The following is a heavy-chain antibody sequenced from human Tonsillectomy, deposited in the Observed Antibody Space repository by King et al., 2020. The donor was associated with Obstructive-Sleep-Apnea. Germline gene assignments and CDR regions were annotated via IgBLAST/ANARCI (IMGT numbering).Heavy chain of an antibody. V-gene: IGHV3-64D*09. CDR1: GFTFSSYA. D-gene: IGHD3-10*01. CDR3: HRGASEAFDI. Sequence: DVQLVESGGGLVQPGGSLRLSCSASGFTFSSYAMHWVRQAPGKGLEYVSAISSHGGSTYYADSVKGRFTISRDNSKNTLYLQMSSLRAEDTAVYDCHRGASEAFDIWGQGTMVTVSS. J-gene: IGHJ3*02. CDR2: ISSHGGST.